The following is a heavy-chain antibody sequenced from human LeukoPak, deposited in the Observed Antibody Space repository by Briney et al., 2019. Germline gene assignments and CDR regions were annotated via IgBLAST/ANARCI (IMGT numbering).Heavy chain of an antibody. D-gene: IGHD3-10*01. CDR1: GFTFSNTW. Sequence: GGSLRLSCAASGFTFSNTWMNWLPQSPGKGLEWVGHIQSKTDGGTTEYAAPVKGRFTISRDDSKTTLYLQMNSLKPEDTAVYYCATLTVRGVINIWGRGTLVTVSS. J-gene: IGHJ4*02. CDR3: ATLTVRGVINI. V-gene: IGHV3-15*01. CDR2: IQSKTDGGTT.